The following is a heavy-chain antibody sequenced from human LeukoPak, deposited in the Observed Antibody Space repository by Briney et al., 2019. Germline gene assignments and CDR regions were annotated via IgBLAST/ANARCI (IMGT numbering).Heavy chain of an antibody. CDR3: AKSGIEAAGSLVYFDY. Sequence: GGSLRLSCAASGFTFSSYGMHWVRQAPGKGLECVAIISYDGSNKYYTDSVKGRFTISRDNSKNTLYLQMNSLRAEDTAVYYCAKSGIEAAGSLVYFDYWGQGTQVTASS. V-gene: IGHV3-30*18. CDR2: ISYDGSNK. J-gene: IGHJ4*02. CDR1: GFTFSSYG. D-gene: IGHD6-13*01.